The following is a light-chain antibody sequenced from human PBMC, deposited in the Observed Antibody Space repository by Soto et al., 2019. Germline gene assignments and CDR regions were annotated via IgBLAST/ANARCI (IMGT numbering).Light chain of an antibody. V-gene: IGKV1-27*01. J-gene: IGKJ1*01. Sequence: DIQMTQSPSSLSASVGDRVTITCRARQGISNYLAWYQQKPGKVPKLLIYAASTLQSGVPSRFRGSGSGTDFTLTISSLQPEDVATYYCQKYNSAPWTFGQGTKVEIK. CDR1: QGISNY. CDR3: QKYNSAPWT. CDR2: AAS.